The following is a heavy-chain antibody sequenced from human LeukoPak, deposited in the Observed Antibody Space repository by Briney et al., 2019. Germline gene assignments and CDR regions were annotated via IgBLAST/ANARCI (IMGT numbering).Heavy chain of an antibody. D-gene: IGHD2-21*01. CDR3: ARGGLHIAGAFDI. CDR1: GGSISSSNW. Sequence: PSETLSLTCAVSGGSISSSNWWSWVHQPPGKGLEWIGEIYHSGSTNYNPSLKSRVTISVDKSKNQFSLKLSSVTAADTAVYYCARGGLHIAGAFDIWGQGTMVTVSS. J-gene: IGHJ3*02. V-gene: IGHV4-4*02. CDR2: IYHSGST.